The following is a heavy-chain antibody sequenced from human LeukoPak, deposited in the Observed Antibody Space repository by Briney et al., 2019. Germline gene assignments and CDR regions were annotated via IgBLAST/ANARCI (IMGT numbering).Heavy chain of an antibody. CDR2: IKQDGSEK. V-gene: IGHV3-7*01. D-gene: IGHD6-6*01. CDR3: ARGYSSSSFLFDY. Sequence: GGSLRLSCAASGFTFSSYAMSWVRQAPGKGLEWVANIKQDGSEKYYVDSVKGRFTISRDNAKNSLYLQMNSLRAEDTAVYYCARGYSSSSFLFDYWGQGTLVTVSS. CDR1: GFTFSSYA. J-gene: IGHJ4*02.